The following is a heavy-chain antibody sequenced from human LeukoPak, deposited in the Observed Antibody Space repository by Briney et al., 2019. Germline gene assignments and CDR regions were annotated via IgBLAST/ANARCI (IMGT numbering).Heavy chain of an antibody. V-gene: IGHV4-38-2*02. J-gene: IGHJ4*02. CDR1: GYSISSGYY. D-gene: IGHD1-14*01. CDR3: ARLRNSISGSDY. Sequence: SETLSLTCTVSGYSISSGYYWGWIRQPPGKGLEWIGSIYHSGSTYYNPSLKSRVTISVDTSKNQFSLKLSSVTAADTAVYYCARLRNSISGSDYWGQGTLVTVSS. CDR2: IYHSGST.